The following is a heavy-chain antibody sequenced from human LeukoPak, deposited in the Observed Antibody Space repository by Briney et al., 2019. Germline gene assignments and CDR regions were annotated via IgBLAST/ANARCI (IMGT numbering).Heavy chain of an antibody. CDR2: INHSGSI. CDR3: ARAPRSQGWYFDL. Sequence: PSETLSLTCAVYGGSFSGYCWSWIRQPPGKGLELIGEINHSGSINYNPSLKSRVTISVDTSMNQFSLKLSSVTAADTAVYYCARAPRSQGWYFDLWGRGTLVTVSS. J-gene: IGHJ2*01. CDR1: GGSFSGYC. V-gene: IGHV4-34*01.